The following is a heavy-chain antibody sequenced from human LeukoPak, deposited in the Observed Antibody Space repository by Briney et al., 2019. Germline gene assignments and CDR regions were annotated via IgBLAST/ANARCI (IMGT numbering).Heavy chain of an antibody. CDR3: ARDKPRWLQRTKDWYFDL. D-gene: IGHD5-24*01. CDR1: GGSISSYY. V-gene: IGHV4-59*01. J-gene: IGHJ2*01. CDR2: IYYSGST. Sequence: SETLSLTCTVSGGSISSYYWSWIRQPPGKGLEWIGYIYYSGSTNYNPSLKSRVTISVDTSKNQFFLKLSSVTAADTAVYYCARDKPRWLQRTKDWYFDLWGRGTLVTVSS.